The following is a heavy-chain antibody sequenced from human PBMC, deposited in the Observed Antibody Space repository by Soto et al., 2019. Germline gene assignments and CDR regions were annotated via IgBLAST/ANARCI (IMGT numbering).Heavy chain of an antibody. J-gene: IGHJ6*02. CDR1: EVTFNRHD. V-gene: IGHV3-21*01. Sequence: GGSLRLSCVASEVTFNRHDMNWVRQPPGQGLEWVSNINGNGGSTSYADSVKGRFTISRDNARNSLYLQMNSLRAEDTAMYYCARTVNFGLPGNGMDVWGQGTMVTVSS. CDR3: ARTVNFGLPGNGMDV. D-gene: IGHD4-4*01. CDR2: INGNGGST.